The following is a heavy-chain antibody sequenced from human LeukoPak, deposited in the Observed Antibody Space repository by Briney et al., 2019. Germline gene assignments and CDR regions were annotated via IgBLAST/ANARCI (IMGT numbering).Heavy chain of an antibody. Sequence: GESLKISCQGSGYRFTTYWIGWVRQIPGKGLGWMGIIYSGDSETRYSTSFQGQFLISVEKPRTTAYFQCNTLKASTTAKYYFATTLYSGIYGDAYDVWGQGTMVSVSS. CDR3: ATTLYSGIYGDAYDV. V-gene: IGHV5-51*01. CDR1: GYRFTTYW. D-gene: IGHD1-26*01. J-gene: IGHJ3*01. CDR2: IYSGDSET.